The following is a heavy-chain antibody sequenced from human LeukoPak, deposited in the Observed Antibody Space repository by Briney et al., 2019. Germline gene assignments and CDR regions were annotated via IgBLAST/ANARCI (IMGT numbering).Heavy chain of an antibody. CDR1: GGSISGDY. CDR3: ARGGASSRYFDF. J-gene: IGHJ4*02. D-gene: IGHD6-13*01. Sequence: SETLSLTCTVSGGSISGDYWSWIRQPPGKGLEWIAFVYYTGSTDYIPSLKSRVTISVGTSKNQFSLKLNSVTAADTAVYYCARGGASSRYFDFWGQGTLVTVSS. CDR2: VYYTGST. V-gene: IGHV4-59*01.